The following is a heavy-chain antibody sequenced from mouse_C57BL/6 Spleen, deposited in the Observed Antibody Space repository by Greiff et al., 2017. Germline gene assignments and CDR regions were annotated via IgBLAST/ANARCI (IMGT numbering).Heavy chain of an antibody. CDR2: IDPETGGT. D-gene: IGHD4-1*01. Sequence: QVQLQQSGAELVRPGASVTLSCKASGYTFTDYEMHWVKQTPVHGLEWIGAIDPETGGTAYNQKFKGKAILTADKSSSTAYMELRSLTSEDSAVYYCTRLRNWDGAFAYWGQGTLVTVSA. J-gene: IGHJ3*01. V-gene: IGHV1-15*01. CDR3: TRLRNWDGAFAY. CDR1: GYTFTDYE.